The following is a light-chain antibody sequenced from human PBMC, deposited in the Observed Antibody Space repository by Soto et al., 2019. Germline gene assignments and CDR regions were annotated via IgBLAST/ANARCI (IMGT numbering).Light chain of an antibody. CDR1: QSISSNY. CDR3: QQYGGSPPYT. J-gene: IGKJ2*01. Sequence: VLTPSPGTLSLSPGERATISCRASQSISSNYLAWYQHKPGQAPRLLIYGPSSSATGTPHRFSGGGSGTDFPRTIIRLESDYCGVFYCQQYGGSPPYTFSQGTRLEIK. V-gene: IGKV3-20*01. CDR2: GPS.